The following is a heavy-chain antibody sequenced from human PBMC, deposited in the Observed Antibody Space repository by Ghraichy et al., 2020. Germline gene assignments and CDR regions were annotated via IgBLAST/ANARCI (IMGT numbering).Heavy chain of an antibody. CDR2: IHYSGTT. V-gene: IGHV4-59*01. CDR1: GGFIRNDY. CDR3: ARDTEEMATPYWYFDL. J-gene: IGHJ2*01. Sequence: SETLSLTCIVSGGFIRNDYWSWIRQPPGQGLEWIGFIHYSGTTQYNPSLKSRVTFSVDTSKNQFSLKLSSVTAADTAVYFCARDTEEMATPYWYFDLWGRGTLVTVFS. D-gene: IGHD5-24*01.